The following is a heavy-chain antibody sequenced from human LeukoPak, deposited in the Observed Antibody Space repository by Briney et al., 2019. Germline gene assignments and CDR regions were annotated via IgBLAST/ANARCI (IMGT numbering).Heavy chain of an antibody. V-gene: IGHV3-48*03. D-gene: IGHD6-13*01. CDR1: GCTFSSYE. Sequence: GGSLRHSCAASGCTFSSYEMNWVRRTPGKGLQWVSYISGSGNDIYYADSVKGRVTISRDNAKNSLFLQTNSLRAEDTAVYYCAREKGSSWYGGPYSPDYWGQGTLVTVSS. J-gene: IGHJ4*02. CDR3: AREKGSSWYGGPYSPDY. CDR2: ISGSGNDI.